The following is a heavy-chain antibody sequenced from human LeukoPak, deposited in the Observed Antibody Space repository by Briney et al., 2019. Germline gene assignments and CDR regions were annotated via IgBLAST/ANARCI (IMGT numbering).Heavy chain of an antibody. J-gene: IGHJ4*02. V-gene: IGHV3-7*05. Sequence: PGGSLRLSCATSGFSLSGHWMNWARQPPGKGLEWVANIKAGGSGKYYVDSVKGRFTISRDDAKRTVDLQMDNLRTEDTAVYYCAYRNNFEYWGQGTLVTVSS. D-gene: IGHD1-26*01. CDR1: GFSLSGHW. CDR3: AYRNNFEY. CDR2: IKAGGSGK.